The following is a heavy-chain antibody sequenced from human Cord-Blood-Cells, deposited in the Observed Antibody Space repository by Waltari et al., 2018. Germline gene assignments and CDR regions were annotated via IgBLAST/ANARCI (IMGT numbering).Heavy chain of an antibody. CDR1: GFTVSSNY. D-gene: IGHD4-17*01. J-gene: IGHJ4*02. Sequence: EVQLVESGGGLIQPGGSLRLSCAASGFTVSSNYMSWVRQAPGKGLGWVSVIYGGGSTYYTDSVKGRFTISRNNSKNTLYLQRNSLRAEDTAVYYCARVESGGDYDYWGQGTLVTVSS. V-gene: IGHV3-53*01. CDR3: ARVESGGDYDY. CDR2: IYGGGST.